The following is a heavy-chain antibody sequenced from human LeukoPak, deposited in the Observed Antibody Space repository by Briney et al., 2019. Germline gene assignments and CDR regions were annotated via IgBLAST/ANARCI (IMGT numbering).Heavy chain of an antibody. J-gene: IGHJ5*02. CDR3: TRRAVAGENWFDP. V-gene: IGHV3-73*01. CDR2: IRSKAYSYAT. Sequence: PGGSLRLSCAASGFTFSSYGMHWVRQASGKGLEWVGRIRSKAYSYATVYAASVKGRFTISRDDSKNTAYLQMDSLKTEDTAVYYCTRRAVAGENWFDPWGQGTLVTVSS. D-gene: IGHD6-19*01. CDR1: GFTFSSYG.